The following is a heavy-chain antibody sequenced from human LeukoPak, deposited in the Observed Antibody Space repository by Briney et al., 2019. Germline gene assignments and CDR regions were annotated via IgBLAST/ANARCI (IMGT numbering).Heavy chain of an antibody. J-gene: IGHJ4*02. D-gene: IGHD3-22*01. CDR1: GGSVSSGSYY. V-gene: IGHV4-39*07. Sequence: SETLSLTCTVSGGSVSSGSYYWGWIRQPPGKGLEWIGNIYYSGSTNYNPSLKSRVTISVDTSKNQFSLKLSSVTAADTAVYYCARRGYYDSSGYGYWGQGTLVTVSS. CDR2: IYYSGST. CDR3: ARRGYYDSSGYGY.